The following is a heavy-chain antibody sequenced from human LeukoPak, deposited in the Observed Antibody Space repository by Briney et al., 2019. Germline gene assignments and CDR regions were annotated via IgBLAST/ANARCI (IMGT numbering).Heavy chain of an antibody. CDR3: ARRLGNPTTGGRIDY. D-gene: IGHD4-11*01. J-gene: IGHJ4*02. CDR2: IYPGDSDT. CDR1: GYSFTSYW. Sequence: GESLKISCKGSGYSFTSYWIGWVRQMPGKGLEWMGIIYPGDSDTRYSPSFQGQVTISADKSISTAYLQWSSLKASDTAMYYCARRLGNPTTGGRIDYWGQGTLVTVSS. V-gene: IGHV5-51*01.